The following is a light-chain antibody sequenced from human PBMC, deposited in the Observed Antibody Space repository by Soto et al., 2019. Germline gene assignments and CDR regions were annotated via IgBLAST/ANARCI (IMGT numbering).Light chain of an antibody. J-gene: IGKJ1*01. CDR3: QQYHKWPPWT. CDR1: QSVRNN. CDR2: AVS. V-gene: IGKV3-15*01. Sequence: EIVMTQSPVTLSVSPGEGATLFCRASQSVRNNLAWYQQKPGLAPRLLIYAVSTRATGVPARFSGNGSETEFTLTISGLQSDDFALYYCQQYHKWPPWTFGQGTKVEIK.